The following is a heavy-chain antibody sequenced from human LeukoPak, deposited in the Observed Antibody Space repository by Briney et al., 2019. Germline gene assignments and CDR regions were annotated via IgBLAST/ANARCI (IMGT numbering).Heavy chain of an antibody. CDR2: IKQDGSEK. J-gene: IGHJ4*02. CDR3: ARGPSGYHNT. CDR1: GFTFSNYW. Sequence: GGSLRLSCAASGFTFSNYWMSWVRQAPGKGLEWVANIKQDGSEKYYVDSVKGRFTISRDNSKNTLYLQMNSLRAEDTAVYYCARGPSGYHNTGGQGTLVTVSS. D-gene: IGHD5-12*01. V-gene: IGHV3-7*01.